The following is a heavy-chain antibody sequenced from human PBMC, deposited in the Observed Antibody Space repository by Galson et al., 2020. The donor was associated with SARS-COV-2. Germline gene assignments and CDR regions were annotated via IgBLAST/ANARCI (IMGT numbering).Heavy chain of an antibody. V-gene: IGHV4-31*03. CDR3: ARVRTTMIVVVITSDAFDI. CDR1: GGSISSGGYY. Sequence: ETSETLSLTCTVSGGSISSGGYYWSWIRQHPGKGLEWIGYIYYSGSTYYNPSLKSRVTISVDTSKNQFSLKLSSVTAADTAVYYCARVRTTMIVVVITSDAFDIGGKGTMVTVSS. CDR2: IYYSGST. J-gene: IGHJ3*02. D-gene: IGHD3-22*01.